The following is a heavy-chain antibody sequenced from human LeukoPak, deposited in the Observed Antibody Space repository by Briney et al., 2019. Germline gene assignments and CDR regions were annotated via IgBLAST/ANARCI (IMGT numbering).Heavy chain of an antibody. CDR3: ARDPTSDYGDYYAFDI. Sequence: HPGGSLRLSCAASGFTFSSYWMSWVRQAPRKGLEWVANIKQDGSEKYYVDSVKGRFTISRDNAKNSLYLQMNSLRAEDTAVYYCARDPTSDYGDYYAFDIWGQGTMVTVSS. D-gene: IGHD4-17*01. J-gene: IGHJ3*02. V-gene: IGHV3-7*03. CDR2: IKQDGSEK. CDR1: GFTFSSYW.